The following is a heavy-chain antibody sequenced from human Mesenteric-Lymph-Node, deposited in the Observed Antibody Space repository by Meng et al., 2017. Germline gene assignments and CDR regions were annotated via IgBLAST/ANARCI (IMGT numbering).Heavy chain of an antibody. CDR1: GASVSSDY. CDR3: ARDSIAAAYIDY. Sequence: SETLSLTCTVAGASVSSDYWSWIRQPPGKGLEWIGRIYASGSTNYNPSLKSRVAMSVDTSRNQFSLRLGSVTAADTAVYYCARDSIAAAYIDYWGQGMLVTVSS. J-gene: IGHJ4*02. D-gene: IGHD6-13*01. CDR2: IYASGST. V-gene: IGHV4-4*07.